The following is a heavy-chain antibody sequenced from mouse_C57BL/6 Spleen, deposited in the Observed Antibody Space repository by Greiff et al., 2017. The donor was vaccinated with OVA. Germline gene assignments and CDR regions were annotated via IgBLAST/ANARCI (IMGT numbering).Heavy chain of an antibody. CDR2: INPYNGGT. D-gene: IGHD3-2*02. Sequence: EVQLQESGPVLVKPGASVKMSCKASGYTFTDYYMNWVKQSHGKSLEWIGVINPYNGGTSYNQKFKGKATLTVDKSSSTAYMELNSLTSEDSAVYYCAREGTAQATAWFAYWGQGTLVTVSA. CDR3: AREGTAQATAWFAY. J-gene: IGHJ3*01. CDR1: GYTFTDYY. V-gene: IGHV1-19*01.